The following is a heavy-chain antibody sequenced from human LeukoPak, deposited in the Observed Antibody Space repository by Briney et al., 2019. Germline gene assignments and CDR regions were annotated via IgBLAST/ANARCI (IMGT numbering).Heavy chain of an antibody. D-gene: IGHD5-12*01. V-gene: IGHV3-21*01. CDR1: GFTFSSYS. Sequence: GGSLRLSCAASGFTFSSYSMNWVRQAPGKGLEWVSSISSSSSYIFYADSVKGRFTISRDSSKNTLYLQMNSLRPEDTAVYYCARARPSMWIDYWGQGTLVTVSS. CDR3: ARARPSMWIDY. J-gene: IGHJ4*02. CDR2: ISSSSSYI.